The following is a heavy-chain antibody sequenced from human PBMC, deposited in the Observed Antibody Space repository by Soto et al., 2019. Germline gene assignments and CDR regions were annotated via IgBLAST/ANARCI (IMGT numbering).Heavy chain of an antibody. CDR2: IYYSGST. CDR3: ARDWRYCSSTSCPHPPNGMDV. V-gene: IGHV4-31*03. Sequence: QVQLQESGPGLVKPSQTLSLTCTVSGGSISSGGYYWSWIRQHPGKGLEWIGYIYYSGSTYYNPSLKSRVTISVDTSKNQFSLKLSSVTAADTAVYYCARDWRYCSSTSCPHPPNGMDVWGQGTTVTVSS. J-gene: IGHJ6*02. D-gene: IGHD2-2*01. CDR1: GGSISSGGYY.